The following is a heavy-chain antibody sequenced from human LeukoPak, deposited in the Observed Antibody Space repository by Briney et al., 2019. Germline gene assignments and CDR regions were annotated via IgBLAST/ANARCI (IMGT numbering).Heavy chain of an antibody. D-gene: IGHD5-18*01. CDR1: GFTFSSYE. Sequence: GGSLRLSCAGSGFTFSSYEMNWVRQAPGKGGEGVAYISSSGSTIYYADSVKGGLTIYRENEKNSMYVQMNRVRAEDTAVYYCARDRPGAMVPNWFDPWGQGTLVTVSS. V-gene: IGHV3-48*03. CDR2: ISSSGSTI. J-gene: IGHJ5*02. CDR3: ARDRPGAMVPNWFDP.